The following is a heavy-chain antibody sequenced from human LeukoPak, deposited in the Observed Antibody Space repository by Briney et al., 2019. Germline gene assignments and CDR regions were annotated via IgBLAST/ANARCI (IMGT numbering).Heavy chain of an antibody. Sequence: SETLSLTCAVSGGSLSSYYWSWIRQPPGKGLEWIGYIYYSGSTNYNPSLKSRVTISVDTSKNQFSLKLSSVTAADTAVYYCARFPYSNYDNSDYWGQGTLVTVSS. V-gene: IGHV4-59*08. J-gene: IGHJ4*02. CDR2: IYYSGST. D-gene: IGHD4-11*01. CDR3: ARFPYSNYDNSDY. CDR1: GGSLSSYY.